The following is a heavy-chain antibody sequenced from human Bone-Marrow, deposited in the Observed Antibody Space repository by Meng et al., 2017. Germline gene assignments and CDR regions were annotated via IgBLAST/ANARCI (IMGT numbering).Heavy chain of an antibody. V-gene: IGHV4-34*01. CDR3: ASLYGDSSVWYLDL. J-gene: IGHJ2*01. CDR1: GGSFSGYY. D-gene: IGHD4-17*01. CDR2: INHSGST. Sequence: VRLWRWGAGLLNPSETLSSTCAVYGGSFSGYYWSWIRQPPGKGLEWIGEINHSGSTNYNPSLKSRVIISVDTSKNQFSLRLNSVTAADTAVYYCASLYGDSSVWYLDLWGRGTLVTVSS.